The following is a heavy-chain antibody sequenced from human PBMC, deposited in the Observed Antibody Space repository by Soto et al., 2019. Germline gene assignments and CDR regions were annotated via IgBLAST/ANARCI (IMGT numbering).Heavy chain of an antibody. J-gene: IGHJ5*02. CDR3: AGRIMLPTDWFDP. V-gene: IGHV1-2*02. D-gene: IGHD1-20*01. Sequence: GASVKVSCKASGYTFTGYYLYWVRQAPGQGLEWLGWINPNSRGTNYAQKFQGRVTMTSDTSISTAYMELSRLTCDDTAVYYCAGRIMLPTDWFDPWGQGNLVTVSS. CDR2: INPNSRGT. CDR1: GYTFTGYY.